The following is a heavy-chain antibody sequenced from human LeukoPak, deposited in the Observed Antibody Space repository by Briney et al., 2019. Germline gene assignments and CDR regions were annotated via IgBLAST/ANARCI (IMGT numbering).Heavy chain of an antibody. D-gene: IGHD6-13*01. V-gene: IGHV3-7*01. J-gene: IGHJ4*02. CDR3: ARGGSTSSWFWND. Sequence: GGSLRLSCAASGFTFSTKWMTWVRQAPGKGPEWVANIKQDGSEKFYVDSVKGRFTISRDNAKNSLYLQMNSLRAEDMAVYYCARGGSTSSWFWNDWGQGTLVTVSS. CDR2: IKQDGSEK. CDR1: GFTFSTKW.